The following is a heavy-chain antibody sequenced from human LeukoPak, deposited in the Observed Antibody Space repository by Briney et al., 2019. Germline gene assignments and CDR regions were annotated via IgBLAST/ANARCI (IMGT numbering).Heavy chain of an antibody. V-gene: IGHV3-7*01. CDR1: GFTLISYW. CDR2: MNQDGSDK. CDR3: AKDEGIAAAGTGLDY. J-gene: IGHJ4*02. Sequence: GGSLRLSCAASGFTLISYWMSWVRQAPGKGLEWVANMNQDGSDKYYVDSLKGRFAISRDNAKNSLYLQLNSLRAEDTAVYYCAKDEGIAAAGTGLDYWGQGTLVTVSS. D-gene: IGHD6-13*01.